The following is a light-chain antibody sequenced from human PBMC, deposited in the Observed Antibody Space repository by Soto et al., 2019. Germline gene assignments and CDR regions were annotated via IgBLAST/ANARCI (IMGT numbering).Light chain of an antibody. CDR1: QGISSW. V-gene: IGKV1-5*01. CDR2: DAS. CDR3: QQYNSLLY. Sequence: DIQMTQSPSSVSASVGDRVTITFRASQGISSWLAWYQQKPGKAPNLLIYDASSLEIGVPSRFSGSGSGTEFTLTISSLQPDDFATYYCQQYNSLLYFGGGTKVDIK. J-gene: IGKJ4*01.